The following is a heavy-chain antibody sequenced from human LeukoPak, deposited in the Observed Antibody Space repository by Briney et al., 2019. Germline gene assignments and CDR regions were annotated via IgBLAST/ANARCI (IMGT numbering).Heavy chain of an antibody. CDR3: ARGSEDKWNDLLWAFDI. CDR1: GGSFSGYY. CDR2: INHSGGT. Sequence: SETLSLTCAVYGGSFSGYYWSWIRQPPGKGLEWIGEINHSGGTTYNPALKSQVTISRDTSKNQFSLSLSSVTAADTALYYCARGSEDKWNDLLWAFDIWGQGTMVTVSS. D-gene: IGHD1-20*01. J-gene: IGHJ3*02. V-gene: IGHV4-34*01.